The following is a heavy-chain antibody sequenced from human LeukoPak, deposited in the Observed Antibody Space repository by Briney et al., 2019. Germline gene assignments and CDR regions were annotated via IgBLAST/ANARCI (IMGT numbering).Heavy chain of an antibody. CDR3: ASTVVRRGYSYVWLGNDY. D-gene: IGHD5-18*01. CDR1: GGSFSGYY. V-gene: IGHV4-34*01. Sequence: PSETLSLTCAVYGGSFSGYYWSWIRQPPGKGLEWIGEINHSGSTNYNPSLKSRVTISVDTSKNQFSLKLSSVTAADTAVYYCASTVVRRGYSYVWLGNDYWGQGTLVTVSS. J-gene: IGHJ4*02. CDR2: INHSGST.